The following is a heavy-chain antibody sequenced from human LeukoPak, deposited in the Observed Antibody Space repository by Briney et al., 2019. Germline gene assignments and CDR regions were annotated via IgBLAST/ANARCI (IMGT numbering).Heavy chain of an antibody. J-gene: IGHJ4*02. V-gene: IGHV1-58*01. CDR1: GFTFTSSA. CDR2: IVVGSGNT. CDR3: AAVPSSSGGTDY. D-gene: IGHD1-1*01. Sequence: SVKVSCKASGFTFTSSAVLWVRQARGQRLEWIGWIVVGSGNTNYAQKFQERVTITRDMSTSTAYMELSSLRSEDTAVYYCAAVPSSSGGTDYWGQGTLVTVSS.